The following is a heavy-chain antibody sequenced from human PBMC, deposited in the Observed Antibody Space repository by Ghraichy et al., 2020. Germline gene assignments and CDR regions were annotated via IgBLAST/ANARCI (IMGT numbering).Heavy chain of an antibody. J-gene: IGHJ4*02. D-gene: IGHD6-13*01. CDR2: IGSSGTTI. CDR3: ARDRWAYEY. Sequence: GGSLRLSCAASGFTFSHYYMSWIRQTPGKGLEWLSYIGSSGTTIDYVDSVKGRFTISRDNSKNSLYMQMNSLRAEDTAVYYCARDRWAYEYWGQGTLVTVSS. V-gene: IGHV3-11*01. CDR1: GFTFSHYY.